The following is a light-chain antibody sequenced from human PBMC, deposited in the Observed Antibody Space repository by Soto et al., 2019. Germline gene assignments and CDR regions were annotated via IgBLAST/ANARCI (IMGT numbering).Light chain of an antibody. CDR2: GAS. CDR3: QQYNNWPFT. J-gene: IGKJ3*01. Sequence: EIVMTQSPATLSVSPGGRATLSCRASQSISSNLAWYQQKPGQAPRLLIYGASTRATGIPATFSGSGSGTEFTITISSLQSEDFAVYYCQQYNNWPFTFGPGTKVDIK. V-gene: IGKV3-15*01. CDR1: QSISSN.